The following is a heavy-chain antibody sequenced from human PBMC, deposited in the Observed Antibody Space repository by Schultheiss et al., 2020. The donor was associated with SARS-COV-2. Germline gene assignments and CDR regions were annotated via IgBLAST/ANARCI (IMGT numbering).Heavy chain of an antibody. J-gene: IGHJ4*02. CDR2: IYPGDSDT. CDR1: GYSFTNYW. D-gene: IGHD2-2*01. V-gene: IGHV5-51*01. Sequence: GESLKISCKGSGYSFTNYWIGWVRQMPGKGLEWMGIIYPGDSDTRYSPSFQGQVTISADKSITSAYLQWSSLKASDTAIYYCARPSCSSNSCNSRFDYWGRGTLVTVSS. CDR3: ARPSCSSNSCNSRFDY.